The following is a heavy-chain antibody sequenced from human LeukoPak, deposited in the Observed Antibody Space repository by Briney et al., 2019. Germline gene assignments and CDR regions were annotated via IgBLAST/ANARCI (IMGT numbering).Heavy chain of an antibody. Sequence: GGTLRLSCAASGFTSSNYWMHWVPQAPGKGLVCVSRINSDGSSTNYADSVKGRFTISRDNAKNTLYLQMNSLRAEDTAVYYCARRISPNAFDIWGQGTMATVSA. V-gene: IGHV3-74*01. CDR1: GFTSSNYW. CDR3: ARRISPNAFDI. J-gene: IGHJ3*02. D-gene: IGHD2/OR15-2a*01. CDR2: INSDGSST.